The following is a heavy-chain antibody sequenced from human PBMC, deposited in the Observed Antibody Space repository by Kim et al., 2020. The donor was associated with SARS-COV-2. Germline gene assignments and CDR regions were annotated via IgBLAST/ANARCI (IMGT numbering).Heavy chain of an antibody. CDR1: GYTFTSYG. CDR3: ARGKVTIFGVVCGLDY. J-gene: IGHJ4*02. CDR2: ISAYNGNT. V-gene: IGHV1-18*01. D-gene: IGHD3-3*01. Sequence: ASVKVSCKASGYTFTSYGISWVRQAPGQGLEWMGWISAYNGNTNYAQKLQGRVTTTTDTSTSTAYMELRSLRSDDTAVYYCARGKVTIFGVVCGLDYWGQGTLVTVSS.